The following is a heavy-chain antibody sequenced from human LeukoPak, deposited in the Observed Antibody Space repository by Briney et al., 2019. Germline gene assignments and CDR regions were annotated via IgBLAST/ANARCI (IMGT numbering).Heavy chain of an antibody. J-gene: IGHJ4*02. V-gene: IGHV4-39*01. D-gene: IGHD6-19*01. CDR3: ARSYSSGWYVDY. CDR1: GGSISSSSYY. Sequence: PSETLSLTCTVSGGSISSSSYYWGWIRQPPGKGLEWIGSIYYSGSTYYNPSLKSRVTISVDTSKNQFSLKLSSVTAADTAVYYCARSYSSGWYVDYWGQGTLVTVSS. CDR2: IYYSGST.